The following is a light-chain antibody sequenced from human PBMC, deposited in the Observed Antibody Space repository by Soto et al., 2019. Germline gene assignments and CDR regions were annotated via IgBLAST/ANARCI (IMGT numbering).Light chain of an antibody. Sequence: DIQMTRSPSTLSASVGDRVTISCRASQSISSWLAWYQQKPGKAPKLLIYDASSLESGVPSRFSGSGSGTEFTLTISSLPPDDLATYYCQQYNSYWTFGQGTKLDIK. V-gene: IGKV1-5*01. CDR1: QSISSW. J-gene: IGKJ1*01. CDR3: QQYNSYWT. CDR2: DAS.